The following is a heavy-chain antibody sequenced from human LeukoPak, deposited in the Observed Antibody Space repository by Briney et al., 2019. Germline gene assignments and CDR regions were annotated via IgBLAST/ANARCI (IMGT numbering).Heavy chain of an antibody. CDR1: GFTVSSNY. CDR2: IYSGGSR. CDR3: ARDLAFDI. J-gene: IGHJ3*02. Sequence: PGGSLRLSGAASGFTVSSNYMSWVRQAPGKGLEWVSVIYSGGSRYYADSLKGRFTISRDNSKNTLYLQMNSLRAEDTAVYYCARDLAFDIWGQGTMVTVSS. V-gene: IGHV3-66*02.